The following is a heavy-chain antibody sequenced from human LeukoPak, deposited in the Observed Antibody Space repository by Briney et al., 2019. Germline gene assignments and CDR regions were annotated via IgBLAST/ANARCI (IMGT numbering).Heavy chain of an antibody. CDR3: ASCPLGYDSSGYYSY. Sequence: SETLSLTCTVSGGSISSYYWSWIRQPPGKGLEWIGYIYYSGSTSYNPSLKSRVTISVDTSKNQFSLKLSSVTAADTAVYYCASCPLGYDSSGYYSYWGQGTLVTVSS. CDR1: GGSISSYY. CDR2: IYYSGST. D-gene: IGHD3-22*01. V-gene: IGHV4-59*01. J-gene: IGHJ4*02.